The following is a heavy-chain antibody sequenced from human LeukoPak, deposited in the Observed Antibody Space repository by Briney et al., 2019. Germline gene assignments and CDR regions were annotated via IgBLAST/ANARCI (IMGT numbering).Heavy chain of an antibody. CDR3: ARAYDSSGYQKRYGAFDI. J-gene: IGHJ3*02. V-gene: IGHV4-34*01. Sequence: SETLSLTCAVYGGSFSGYYWSWIRQPPGKGLEWIGEINHSGSTNYNPSLKSRVTISVDTSKNQFSLKLSSVTAADTAVYYCARAYDSSGYQKRYGAFDIWGQGTMVTVSS. CDR2: INHSGST. CDR1: GGSFSGYY. D-gene: IGHD3-22*01.